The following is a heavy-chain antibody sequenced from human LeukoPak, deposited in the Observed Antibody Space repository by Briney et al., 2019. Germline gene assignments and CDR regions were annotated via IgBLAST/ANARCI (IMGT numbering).Heavy chain of an antibody. CDR1: GFTFSSYW. D-gene: IGHD6-13*01. J-gene: IGHJ6*03. Sequence: GGSLRLSCAASGFTFSSYWMSWVRQAPGKGLEWVANIKQDGREKYYVDSVKGRFTISRDNAKNSLYLQMNSLRAEDTAVYYCAREGIAAAGIHYYYYMDVWGKGTTVTISS. CDR2: IKQDGREK. V-gene: IGHV3-7*01. CDR3: AREGIAAAGIHYYYYMDV.